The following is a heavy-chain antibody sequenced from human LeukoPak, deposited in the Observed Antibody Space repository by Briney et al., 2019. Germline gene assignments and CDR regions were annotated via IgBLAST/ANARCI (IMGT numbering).Heavy chain of an antibody. CDR1: GGSFSGYY. D-gene: IGHD2-15*01. Sequence: ETLSLTCAVYGGSFSGYYWSWIRQPPGKGLEWIGEIKHSGSTNYNPSLTSRVTISVDTSKNQFSLKLSSVTAADTAVYYCARGFLIVRRWFDPWGQGTLVTVSS. J-gene: IGHJ5*02. CDR3: ARGFLIVRRWFDP. V-gene: IGHV4-34*01. CDR2: IKHSGST.